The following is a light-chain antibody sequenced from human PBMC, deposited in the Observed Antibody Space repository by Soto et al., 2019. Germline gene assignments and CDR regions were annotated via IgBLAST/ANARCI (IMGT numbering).Light chain of an antibody. CDR1: QSINSW. V-gene: IGKV1-5*01. J-gene: IGKJ1*01. CDR3: QQYNSYWT. Sequence: DIQMTQSPSTLSASVGDRVTITCRASQSINSWLAWYQQKPGKAPKLPIYDASSLESGVPSRFSGSGSGTEFTLTISSLQPDDFATYYCQQYNSYWTFGQGTKVEIK. CDR2: DAS.